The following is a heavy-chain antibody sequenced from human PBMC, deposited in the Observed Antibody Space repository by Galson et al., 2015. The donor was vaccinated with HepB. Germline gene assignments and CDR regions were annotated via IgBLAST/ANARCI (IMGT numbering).Heavy chain of an antibody. CDR1: GFTFSSYS. D-gene: IGHD6-19*01. CDR3: ARARAVGDYLYGY. Sequence: SLRLSCAASGFTFSSYSMNWVRQAPGKGLEWVSSISSSSSYIYYADSVKGRFTISRDNAKNSLYLQMNSLRAEDTAVYYCARARAVGDYLYGYWGQGTLVTVSS. V-gene: IGHV3-21*01. CDR2: ISSSSSYI. J-gene: IGHJ4*02.